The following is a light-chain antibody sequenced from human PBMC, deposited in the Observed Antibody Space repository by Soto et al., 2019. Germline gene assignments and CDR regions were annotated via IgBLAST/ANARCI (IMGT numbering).Light chain of an antibody. CDR2: KAS. V-gene: IGKV1-5*03. CDR3: QQYKNYFLT. CDR1: QSISNW. Sequence: EIQMTQSPSTLSASVGDRVTITCRASQSISNWLAWYQQKPGKAPKLLIYKASSLDSGLPSRFSGSGSGTEFTLTISRLQPDYFANYYCQQYKNYFLTFGGGTKVEIK. J-gene: IGKJ4*01.